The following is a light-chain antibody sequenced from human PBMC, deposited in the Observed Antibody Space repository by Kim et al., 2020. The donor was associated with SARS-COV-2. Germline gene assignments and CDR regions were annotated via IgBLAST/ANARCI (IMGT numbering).Light chain of an antibody. CDR2: GAS. Sequence: ASVGDSGTITCRASQVIRNDLGWYQQNPGRAPKRLIYGASSLQSGVPSRFRGSGSGTEFTLTISSVQPEDLATYFCLQHSTYPFTFGQGTRLEIK. CDR1: QVIRND. J-gene: IGKJ5*01. V-gene: IGKV1-17*01. CDR3: LQHSTYPFT.